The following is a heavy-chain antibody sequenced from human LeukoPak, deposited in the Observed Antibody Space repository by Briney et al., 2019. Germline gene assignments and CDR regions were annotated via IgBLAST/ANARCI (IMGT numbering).Heavy chain of an antibody. Sequence: GGSLRLSCAASGFTFSSYSMNWVRQAPGKGLEWVSAISGSGGSTYYADSVKGRFTISRDNSKNTLYLQMNSLRAEDTAVYYCAKDMAYSFDPWGQGTLVTVSS. CDR2: ISGSGGST. D-gene: IGHD2-15*01. CDR1: GFTFSSYS. V-gene: IGHV3-23*01. J-gene: IGHJ5*02. CDR3: AKDMAYSFDP.